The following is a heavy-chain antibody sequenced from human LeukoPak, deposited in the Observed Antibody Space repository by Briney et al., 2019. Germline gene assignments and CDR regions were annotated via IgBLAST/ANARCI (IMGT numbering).Heavy chain of an antibody. CDR1: GYTFTSYG. J-gene: IGHJ4*02. CDR2: ISAYNGNT. CDR3: AREVRGSGSYPDY. V-gene: IGHV1-18*01. Sequence: ASVTVSCKSSGYTFTSYGISWVRQAPGQGLEWMGWISAYNGNTNYAQKLQGRVTMTTDTSTSTAYMELSSLRSEDTAVYYCAREVRGSGSYPDYWGQGTLVTVSS. D-gene: IGHD3-10*01.